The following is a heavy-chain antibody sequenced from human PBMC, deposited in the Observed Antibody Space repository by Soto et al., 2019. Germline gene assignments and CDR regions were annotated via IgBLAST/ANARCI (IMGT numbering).Heavy chain of an antibody. D-gene: IGHD4-17*01. J-gene: IGHJ4*02. Sequence: PSETLSLTCTVSGGSISSYYWSWIRQPPGKGLEWIGYIYYSGSTNYNPSLKSRVTISVDTSKNQFSLKLSSVTAADTAVYYCARHSQATYGDYFDYWGQGTPVTVSS. CDR2: IYYSGST. CDR1: GGSISSYY. V-gene: IGHV4-59*08. CDR3: ARHSQATYGDYFDY.